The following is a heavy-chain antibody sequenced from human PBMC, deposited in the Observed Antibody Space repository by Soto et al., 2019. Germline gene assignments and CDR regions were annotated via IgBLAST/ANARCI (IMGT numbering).Heavy chain of an antibody. D-gene: IGHD2-8*01. CDR1: GLIFNSFG. CDR2: ISYDGRNK. V-gene: IGHV3-30*18. J-gene: IGHJ4*02. Sequence: GGSLRLSCAASGLIFNSFGMHWVRQAPGKGLEWVAVISYDGRNKYYVDSVKGRFTISRDDSQNTLFLQMNSLRAEDTAVYYCVKSDIVLMVYAASYYFEYWGQGTLVTVS. CDR3: VKSDIVLMVYAASYYFEY.